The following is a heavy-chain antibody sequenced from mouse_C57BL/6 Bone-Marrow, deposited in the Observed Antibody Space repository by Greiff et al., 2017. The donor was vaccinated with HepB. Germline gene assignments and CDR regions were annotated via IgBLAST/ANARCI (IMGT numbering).Heavy chain of an antibody. V-gene: IGHV1-39*01. D-gene: IGHD1-1*01. CDR3: TTVSPYGYFDV. J-gene: IGHJ1*03. CDR2: INPNYGTT. Sequence: EVKLVESGPELVKPGASVKISCKASGYSFTDYNMNWVKQSNGKSLEWIGVINPNYGTTSYNQKFKGKATLTVDQSSSTAYMQLNSLTSEDSAVYYCTTVSPYGYFDVWGTGTTVTVSS. CDR1: GYSFTDYN.